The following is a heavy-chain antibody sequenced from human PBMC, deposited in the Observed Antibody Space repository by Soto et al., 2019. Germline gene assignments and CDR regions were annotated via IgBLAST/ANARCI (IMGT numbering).Heavy chain of an antibody. CDR1: GFTFSDYA. Sequence: QPXGSLVLWCTASGFTFSDYAMSGVRQPPGKGLEWVSVISAGGSTYYADSVKGRFTVSRANSKNTLYLQMNSLRAEDTAVYYCANVPIWCSSTSCYTEGFDYWGQGTLVTVSS. J-gene: IGHJ4*02. CDR3: ANVPIWCSSTSCYTEGFDY. V-gene: IGHV3-23*01. D-gene: IGHD2-2*02. CDR2: ISAGGST.